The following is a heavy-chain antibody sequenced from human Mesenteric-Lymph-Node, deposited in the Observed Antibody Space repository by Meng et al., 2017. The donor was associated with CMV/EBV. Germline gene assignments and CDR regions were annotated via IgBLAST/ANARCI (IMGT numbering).Heavy chain of an antibody. J-gene: IGHJ4*02. CDR3: ARAVGVVAQLSV. CDR2: IYYSGST. V-gene: IGHV4-61*05. D-gene: IGHD2-15*01. Sequence: SETLSLTCTVSGGSISSSSYYWGWIRQPPGKGLEWIGYIYYSGSTNYNPSLKSRVTISVDTSKNQFSLKLSSVTAADTAVYYCARAVGVVAQLSVWGQGTLVTVSS. CDR1: GGSISSSSYY.